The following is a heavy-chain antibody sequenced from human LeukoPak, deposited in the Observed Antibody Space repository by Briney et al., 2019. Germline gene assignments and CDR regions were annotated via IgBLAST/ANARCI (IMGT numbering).Heavy chain of an antibody. D-gene: IGHD3-22*01. J-gene: IGHJ3*02. Sequence: SETLSLTCTVSGGSLSSGSYYWSWIRQPAGKGLEWIGRIYTSGSTNYNPSLKSRVTISVDTSKNQFSLKLSSVTAADTAVYYCAKGRVGHSPGYYYGNDAFDIWGQGTMVTVSS. CDR3: AKGRVGHSPGYYYGNDAFDI. V-gene: IGHV4-61*02. CDR2: IYTSGST. CDR1: GGSLSSGSYY.